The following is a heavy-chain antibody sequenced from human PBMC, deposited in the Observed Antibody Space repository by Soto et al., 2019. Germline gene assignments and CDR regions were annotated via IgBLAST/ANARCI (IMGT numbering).Heavy chain of an antibody. D-gene: IGHD6-19*01. V-gene: IGHV4-34*01. J-gene: IGHJ4*02. CDR2: INHSGST. Sequence: KPSETLSLTCAVYGGSFSDYYWSWIRQPPGKGLEWIGEINHSGSTNYSPSLKSRVTISVDTSKNQFSLKLSSVTAADTAVYYCARRAVAGYDYWSQGTLVTVSS. CDR1: GGSFSDYY. CDR3: ARRAVAGYDY.